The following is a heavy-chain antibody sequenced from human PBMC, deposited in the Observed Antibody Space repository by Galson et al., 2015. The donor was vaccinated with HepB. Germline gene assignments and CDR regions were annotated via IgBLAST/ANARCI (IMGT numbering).Heavy chain of an antibody. Sequence: SGAEVKQPGESLRISCKGSEYNFASYWISWVRQMPGKGLEWMAMIDPKNSYTHYGPSFQGHVTLSVDKSITTAYLQLSSLKASDTAIYYCARHGDFLNWFDPWGQGTLVTVSS. J-gene: IGHJ5*02. CDR1: EYNFASYW. CDR3: ARHGDFLNWFDP. V-gene: IGHV5-10-1*01. D-gene: IGHD3-10*01. CDR2: IDPKNSYT.